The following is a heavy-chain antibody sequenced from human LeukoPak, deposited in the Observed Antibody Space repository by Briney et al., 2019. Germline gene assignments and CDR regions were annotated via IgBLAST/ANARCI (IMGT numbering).Heavy chain of an antibody. CDR1: GYTFTSYD. CDR2: MNPNSGNT. J-gene: IGHJ5*02. Sequence: ASVKVSCTASGYTFTSYDINWVRQATGQGLEWMGWMNPNSGNTGYVEKFQGRVNMTRDASISTAYMELSSLRSEDTAVYYCARGFTSGWYANWFDPWGQGTLVTVSS. CDR3: ARGFTSGWYANWFDP. V-gene: IGHV1-8*01. D-gene: IGHD6-19*01.